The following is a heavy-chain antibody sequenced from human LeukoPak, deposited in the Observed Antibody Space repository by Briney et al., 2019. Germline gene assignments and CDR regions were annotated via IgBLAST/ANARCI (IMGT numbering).Heavy chain of an antibody. D-gene: IGHD2-15*01. CDR3: ARDGCSGGSCTNWDFDY. CDR2: ISTYNDNT. CDR1: GYTFTSYG. Sequence: ASVKVSCKASGYTFTSYGLSWVRQAPGQGLEWMAWISTYNDNTKYAQNFQGRVTMTTDTSTSTAYLELRTLRSDDTAVYYCARDGCSGGSCTNWDFDYWGQGTLVTVSS. V-gene: IGHV1-18*01. J-gene: IGHJ4*02.